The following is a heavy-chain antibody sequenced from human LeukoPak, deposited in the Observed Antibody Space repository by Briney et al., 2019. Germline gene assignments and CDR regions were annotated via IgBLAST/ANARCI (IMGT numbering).Heavy chain of an antibody. CDR2: FDPEDGET. V-gene: IGHV1-24*01. Sequence: ASVKVSCKVSGYTLTELSMHWVRQAPGKGLEWMGGFDPEDGETIYAQQFQGRVTMTEDNSTDTDYMEMSSLVSADTAVYYCAAVDMATIWFNYWGQGTLVTVSS. J-gene: IGHJ4*02. D-gene: IGHD5-24*01. CDR1: GYTLTELS. CDR3: AAVDMATIWFNY.